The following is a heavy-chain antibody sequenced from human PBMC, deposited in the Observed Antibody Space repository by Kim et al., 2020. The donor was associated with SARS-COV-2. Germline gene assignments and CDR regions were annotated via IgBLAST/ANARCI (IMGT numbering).Heavy chain of an antibody. Sequence: SVKVSCKTSGFTFSTSAIQWVRQTRGQRLEWVGWIVVGSGNTKYAQNLQERVTISRDMSTSTAYMELSSLRSEDTAVYYCAAETYVNSCGWFDPWGQGTLVTVSS. J-gene: IGHJ5*02. V-gene: IGHV1-58*02. CDR2: IVVGSGNT. CDR1: GFTFSTSA. CDR3: AAETYVNSCGWFDP. D-gene: IGHD2-2*01.